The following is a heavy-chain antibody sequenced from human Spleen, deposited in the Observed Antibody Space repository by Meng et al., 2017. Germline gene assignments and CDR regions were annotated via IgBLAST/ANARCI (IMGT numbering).Heavy chain of an antibody. CDR1: GGSVSSGNYY. Sequence: QVQLQESGPGLVRPSETLSLTCTVSGGSVSSGNYYWSWVRQPPGKGLEWIGFIYHTGSTDCNPSLKRRVTISVDTSNNHFSLKLTSVTAADTAVYYCARSHGSGTYWYFDLWGRGTLVTVSS. J-gene: IGHJ2*01. CDR3: ARSHGSGTYWYFDL. V-gene: IGHV4-61*03. CDR2: IYHTGST. D-gene: IGHD3-10*01.